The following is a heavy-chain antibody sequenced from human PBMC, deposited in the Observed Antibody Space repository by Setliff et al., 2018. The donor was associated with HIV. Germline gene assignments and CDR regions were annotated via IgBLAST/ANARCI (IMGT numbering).Heavy chain of an antibody. Sequence: ASVKVSCKASGYSFASYGISWVRQAPGQGLEWMGVINPSGGSTSYAQRFQDRVTFTRDTSARTAYMELRSLRSEDSAVYYCARDRDNFWSGPFDYWGQGTLVTVSS. J-gene: IGHJ4*02. CDR1: GYSFASYG. CDR3: ARDRDNFWSGPFDY. CDR2: INPSGGST. V-gene: IGHV1-46*01. D-gene: IGHD3-3*01.